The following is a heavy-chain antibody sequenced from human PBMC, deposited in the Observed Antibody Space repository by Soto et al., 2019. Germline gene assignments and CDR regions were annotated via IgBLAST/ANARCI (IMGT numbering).Heavy chain of an antibody. CDR2: ISYDGSNK. Sequence: QVQLVESGGGVVQPGRSLRLSCAASGFTFSSYAMHWVRQAPGKGLEWVAVISYDGSNKYYADSVKGRFTISRDNSKNTLYLQMNSLRAEDTAVYYCASIGSGSYGWFDPWGQGTLVTVSS. V-gene: IGHV3-30-3*01. CDR1: GFTFSSYA. CDR3: ASIGSGSYGWFDP. D-gene: IGHD3-10*01. J-gene: IGHJ5*02.